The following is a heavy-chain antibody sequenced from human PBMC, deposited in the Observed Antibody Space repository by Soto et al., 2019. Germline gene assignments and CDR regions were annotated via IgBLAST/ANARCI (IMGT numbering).Heavy chain of an antibody. Sequence: QVQLVESGGGVVQPGRSLRLSCAASGFTFSRYAMHWVRQAPGKGLEWVAVISYDGSNKYYADSVKGRFTISRDNSKNTLYLQMNSLRAEDTAVYYCARDRGGYFDYWGQGTLVTVSS. J-gene: IGHJ4*02. D-gene: IGHD6-25*01. CDR2: ISYDGSNK. CDR1: GFTFSRYA. V-gene: IGHV3-30-3*01. CDR3: ARDRGGYFDY.